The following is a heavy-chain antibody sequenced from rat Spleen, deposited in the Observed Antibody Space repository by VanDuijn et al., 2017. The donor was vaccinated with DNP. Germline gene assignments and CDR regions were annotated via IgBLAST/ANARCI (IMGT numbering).Heavy chain of an antibody. CDR1: GFTFSAYY. CDR3: ARGDFYGYKWFAY. Sequence: EVQLVDSGGGLVQPGRSLKLSCAASGFTFSAYYMAWVRQAPTKGLEWVAYISYDGGRTFYGDSVKGRFTISRDNAKSTLYLQMNSLRSEDVATYYCARGDFYGYKWFAYWGQGTLVTVSS. V-gene: IGHV5-22*01. J-gene: IGHJ3*01. D-gene: IGHD1-9*01. CDR2: ISYDGGRT.